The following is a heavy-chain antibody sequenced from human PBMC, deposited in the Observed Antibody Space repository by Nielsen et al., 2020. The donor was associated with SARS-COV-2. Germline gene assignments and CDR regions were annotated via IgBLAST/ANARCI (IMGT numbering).Heavy chain of an antibody. Sequence: ASVKVSCKASGYTFTYYAINWVRQAPGQGLEWMGWINTNTGNPTYAQGFTGRFVFSLDTFVSTAYLEISSLEAQDTAVYYCAREQADGLHLGDLSFPPDYWGQGTLDTVS. CDR1: GYTFTYYA. CDR3: AREQADGLHLGDLSFPPDY. J-gene: IGHJ4*02. CDR2: INTNTGNP. D-gene: IGHD3-16*02. V-gene: IGHV7-4-1*02.